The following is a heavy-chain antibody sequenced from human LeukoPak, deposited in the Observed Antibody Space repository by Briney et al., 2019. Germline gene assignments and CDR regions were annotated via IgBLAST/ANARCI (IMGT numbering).Heavy chain of an antibody. CDR1: GGSISSYY. D-gene: IGHD2-21*02. CDR3: ARYNMLAYCGGDCYYYFDY. Sequence: SETLSLTCTVSGGSISSYYWSWIRQPPGKGLEWIGYIYYSGSTNSNPSLKSRVTISVDTSKNQFSLKLSSVTAADTAVYYCARYNMLAYCGGDCYYYFDYWGQGTLVTVSS. V-gene: IGHV4-59*08. CDR2: IYYSGST. J-gene: IGHJ4*02.